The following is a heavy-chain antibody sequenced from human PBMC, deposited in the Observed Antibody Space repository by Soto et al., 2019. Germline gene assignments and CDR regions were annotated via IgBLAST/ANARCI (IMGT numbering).Heavy chain of an antibody. J-gene: IGHJ3*02. CDR1: GFTFSGSD. V-gene: IGHV3-13*01. CDR3: GRETGLTTTADAVNI. CDR2: IGTGGDT. Sequence: EVQLVESGGGLVQPGGSLRLSCAASGFTFSGSDMNWVRHTRGKGLEWVSGIGTGGDTYYADSVRGRFTISRENAKGSLYLQMNSLRVEDTAVYYCGRETGLTTTADAVNIWGQGTMVTVSS. D-gene: IGHD1-1*01.